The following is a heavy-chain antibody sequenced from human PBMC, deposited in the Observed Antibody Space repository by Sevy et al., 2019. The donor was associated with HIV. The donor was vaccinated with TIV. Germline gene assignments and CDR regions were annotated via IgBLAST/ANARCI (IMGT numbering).Heavy chain of an antibody. D-gene: IGHD4-17*01. CDR2: IYHSGHT. CDR1: GGSISSYY. CDR3: ARDSGDYPYYFDH. J-gene: IGHJ4*02. V-gene: IGHV4-59*12. Sequence: SETLSLTCTVSGGSISSYYWSWIRQPPGKGLEWIGYIYHSGHTYYNPSLRNRVTISIETSKNQFSLKLTSVAAADTAVYYCARDSGDYPYYFDHWGQGTLVTVSS.